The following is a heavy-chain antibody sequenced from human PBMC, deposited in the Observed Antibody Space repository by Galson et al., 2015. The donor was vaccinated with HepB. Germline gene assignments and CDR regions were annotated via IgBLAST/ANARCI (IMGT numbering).Heavy chain of an antibody. Sequence: SVKVSCKASGYTFTDFGISWVRQAPGQGLEWMGWISAYNGNAKYAQNLQGRVTMTPDTSTSTAYMELRSLRPDDTAVYYCTRDLGGSPGVFFDYWGQGALGTVSS. V-gene: IGHV1-18*04. CDR2: ISAYNGNA. CDR3: TRDLGGSPGVFFDY. J-gene: IGHJ4*02. D-gene: IGHD1-26*01. CDR1: GYTFTDFG.